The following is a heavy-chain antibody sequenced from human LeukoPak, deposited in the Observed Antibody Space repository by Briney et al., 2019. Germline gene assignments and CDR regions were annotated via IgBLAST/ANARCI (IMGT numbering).Heavy chain of an antibody. CDR3: ARDKYSYGPLDYGDY. Sequence: GGSLRLSCAASGFTFSGYWMHWVRQAPGKGLEWVSSISSSSSYIYYADSVKGRFTISRDNAKNSLYLQMNSLRAEDTAVYYCARDKYSYGPLDYGDYWGQGTLVTVSS. V-gene: IGHV3-21*01. CDR2: ISSSSSYI. D-gene: IGHD5-18*01. CDR1: GFTFSGYW. J-gene: IGHJ4*02.